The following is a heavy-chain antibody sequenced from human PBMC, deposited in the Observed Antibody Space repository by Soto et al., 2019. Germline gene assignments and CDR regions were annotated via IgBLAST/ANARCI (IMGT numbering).Heavy chain of an antibody. V-gene: IGHV2-5*02. CDR1: GFSLSTSGVG. CDR2: IYWDDDK. D-gene: IGHD2-2*01. J-gene: IGHJ4*02. Sequence: QITLKESGPTLVKPTQTLTLTCTFSGFSLSTSGVGVVWIRQPPGKALEWLELIYWDDDKRYSPSLKSRLTITKDTSKNQVVLTMTNMDPVDTATYDCAHRGVLDQTFDYWGQGTLVTVSS. CDR3: AHRGVLDQTFDY.